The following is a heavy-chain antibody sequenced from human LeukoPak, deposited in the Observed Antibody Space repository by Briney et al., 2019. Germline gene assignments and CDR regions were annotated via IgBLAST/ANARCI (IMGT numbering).Heavy chain of an antibody. Sequence: GGSLRLSCAASGFTFDDYAMHWVRQAPGKGLEWVSVISWDGGSTYYADSVKGRFTISRDNSKNSLYLQMNSLRAEDTAVYYCARDVYCSSTSCYGGGGMDVWGQGTTVTVSS. V-gene: IGHV3-43D*03. CDR1: GFTFDDYA. CDR2: ISWDGGST. CDR3: ARDVYCSSTSCYGGGGMDV. J-gene: IGHJ6*02. D-gene: IGHD2-2*01.